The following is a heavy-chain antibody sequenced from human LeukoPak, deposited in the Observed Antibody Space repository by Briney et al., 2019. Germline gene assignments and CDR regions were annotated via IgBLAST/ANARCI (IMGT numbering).Heavy chain of an antibody. D-gene: IGHD6-19*01. CDR1: GGSFSGYY. V-gene: IGHV4-34*01. J-gene: IGHJ4*02. CDR2: INHSGST. CDR3: ARGFRIAVAGFAY. Sequence: PSETLSLTCAVYGGSFSGYYWNWIRQPPGKGLEWIGEINHSGSTNYNPSLKSRVTISVDTSKNQFSLKLSSVTAADTAVYYCARGFRIAVAGFAYWGQGNPGHRLL.